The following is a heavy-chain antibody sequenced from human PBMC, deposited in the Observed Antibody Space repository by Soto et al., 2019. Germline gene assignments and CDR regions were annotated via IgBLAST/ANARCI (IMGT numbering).Heavy chain of an antibody. V-gene: IGHV4-31*03. D-gene: IGHD3-22*01. CDR1: VGSISSGGYY. CDR3: ARKDSSSGYS. J-gene: IGHJ5*02. CDR2: SYYSGST. Sequence: PSETLSLTCTVCVGSISSGGYYWSWIRQHAGKVLEWIGYSYYSGSTXYNPSLKGXVTISVYASNEXFSLKXRSLTGADTAVYYCARKDSSSGYSWGQGTLVTVSS.